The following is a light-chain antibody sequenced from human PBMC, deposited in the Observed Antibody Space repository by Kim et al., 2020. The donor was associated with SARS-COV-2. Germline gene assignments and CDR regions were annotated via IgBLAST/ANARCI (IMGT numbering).Light chain of an antibody. Sequence: GERVTTSCSGRKSSVGNNPVNWYQKYPGTAPKPITYGEGQRTSGVFDRFAGSKSGTSASLAIGGLHSEDEADYYCAAWDGSLNVWVFGGGTQLTVL. CDR2: GEG. J-gene: IGLJ3*02. V-gene: IGLV1-44*01. CDR3: AAWDGSLNVWV. CDR1: KSSVGNNP.